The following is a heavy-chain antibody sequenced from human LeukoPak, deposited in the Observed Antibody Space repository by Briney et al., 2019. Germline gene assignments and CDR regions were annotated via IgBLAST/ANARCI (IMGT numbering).Heavy chain of an antibody. J-gene: IGHJ4*02. CDR3: AKRGTGYHFDY. D-gene: IGHD3/OR15-3a*01. CDR2: ISGTGGTT. Sequence: GGSLRLSCVGSGFTFSSCAMIWVRQTPGKGLEWVSVISGTGGTTYDADSVKGRFTISRDNSKNTLYLQMNSLRVEDTAVYYCAKRGTGYHFDYWGQGTLVTVSS. CDR1: GFTFSSCA. V-gene: IGHV3-23*01.